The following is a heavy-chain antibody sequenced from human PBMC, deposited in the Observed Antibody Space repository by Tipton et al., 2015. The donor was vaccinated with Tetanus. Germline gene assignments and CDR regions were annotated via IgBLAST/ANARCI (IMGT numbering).Heavy chain of an antibody. D-gene: IGHD4-17*01. CDR3: ARPSTTVTPRAFDV. J-gene: IGHJ3*01. V-gene: IGHV4-31*03. Sequence: TLSLTCTVSGASIRGSGFFWNWVRQHPETGLEWIGYIYYSGDTYINPSFKSRVTMSVDTSKNRFSLKLTSVTAADAAVYYCARPSTTVTPRAFDVWGQGTMVTVSS. CDR1: GASIRGSGFF. CDR2: IYYSGDT.